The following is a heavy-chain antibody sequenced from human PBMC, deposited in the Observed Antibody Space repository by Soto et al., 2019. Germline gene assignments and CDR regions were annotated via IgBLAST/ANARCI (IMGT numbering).Heavy chain of an antibody. J-gene: IGHJ4*02. V-gene: IGHV4-4*07. CDR2: IFSSGST. D-gene: IGHD5-12*01. Sequence: LSLTWTVSGGSINTFYWSWVRPPAGKGLEWIGRIFSSGSTSFNPSLESRVAMSVDTSKNHFSLNLSSVTAADMAVYYCAREGSYSAYNFAHGIQLWSFDFWGQGALVTVS. CDR3: AREGSYSAYNFAHGIQLWSFDF. CDR1: GGSINTFY.